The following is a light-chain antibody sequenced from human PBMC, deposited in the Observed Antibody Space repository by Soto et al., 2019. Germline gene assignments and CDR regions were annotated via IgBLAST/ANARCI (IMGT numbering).Light chain of an antibody. Sequence: EVVLTQSPGTLSLSPGERATLSCRASQSVSSNYLAWYQQKPGQAPRLLIYGASSRATGIPDRFSGSGSGTGFTLTISRLEPEDFAVYYCQQYGSSPLTFGQGTKVEI. J-gene: IGKJ1*01. V-gene: IGKV3-20*01. CDR3: QQYGSSPLT. CDR2: GAS. CDR1: QSVSSNY.